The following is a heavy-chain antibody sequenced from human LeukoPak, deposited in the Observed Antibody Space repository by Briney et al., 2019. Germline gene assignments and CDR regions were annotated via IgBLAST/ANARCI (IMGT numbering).Heavy chain of an antibody. D-gene: IGHD1-7*01. CDR1: GFTFSSYS. J-gene: IGHJ3*02. Sequence: GGSLRLSCAAPGFTFSSYSMNWVRQAPGKGLEWVSSISSSSSYIYYADSVKGRFTISRDNAKNSLYLQMNSLRAEDTAVYYCARSPNWNYGDAFDIWGQGTMVTVSS. CDR2: ISSSSSYI. V-gene: IGHV3-21*01. CDR3: ARSPNWNYGDAFDI.